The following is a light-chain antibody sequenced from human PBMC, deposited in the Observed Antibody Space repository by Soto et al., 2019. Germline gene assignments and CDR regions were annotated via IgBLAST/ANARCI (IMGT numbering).Light chain of an antibody. CDR1: SSDVGYSNY. J-gene: IGLJ1*01. Sequence: QSVLTQPASVSGSPGQSITISCTGTSSDVGYSNYVSWYQQLPGKATKLMIYDVSDRPSGVSNRFSGSKSGSTASLTISGLQVEVEADYYCSSYTSSSLYVFGTGTKLTVL. CDR2: DVS. V-gene: IGLV2-14*01. CDR3: SSYTSSSLYV.